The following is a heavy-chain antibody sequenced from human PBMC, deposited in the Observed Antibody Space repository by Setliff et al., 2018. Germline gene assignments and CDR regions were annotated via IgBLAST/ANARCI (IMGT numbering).Heavy chain of an antibody. CDR3: ARENGYCSGGACYFMFDY. V-gene: IGHV4-61*09. CDR1: GGSISSRSFY. D-gene: IGHD2-15*01. J-gene: IGHJ4*02. CDR2: IYTSWST. Sequence: SETLSLTCTVSGGSISSRSFYWSWIRQPAGKGLEWIGHIYTSWSTNYNPSLKSRLTISVDTSKNQFSLELSSVTAADTAMYYCARENGYCSGGACYFMFDYWGQGTLVTVSS.